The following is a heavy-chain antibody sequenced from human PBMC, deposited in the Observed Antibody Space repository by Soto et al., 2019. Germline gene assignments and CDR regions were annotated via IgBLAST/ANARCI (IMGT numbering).Heavy chain of an antibody. Sequence: GGSLRLSCAASGFTFSSYAMSWVRQAPGKGLEWVSAISGSGGSTYYADSVKGRFTISRDNSKNTLYLQMNSLRAEDTAVYYGAKVEGIAARPDYFDYWGQGTLVTVSS. CDR2: ISGSGGST. D-gene: IGHD6-6*01. V-gene: IGHV3-23*01. CDR1: GFTFSSYA. CDR3: AKVEGIAARPDYFDY. J-gene: IGHJ4*02.